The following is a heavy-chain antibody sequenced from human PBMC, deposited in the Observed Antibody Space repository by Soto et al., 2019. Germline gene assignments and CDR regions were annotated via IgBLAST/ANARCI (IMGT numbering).Heavy chain of an antibody. V-gene: IGHV3-30*18. Sequence: GGSLRLSCAASGFTFSSYGMHWVRQAPGKGLEWVAVISYDGSNKYYADSVKGRFTISRDNSKNTLYLQMNSLRAEDTAVYYCAKQRGYSYGYAFDYWGQGTLVTVSS. CDR1: GFTFSSYG. CDR2: ISYDGSNK. D-gene: IGHD5-18*01. CDR3: AKQRGYSYGYAFDY. J-gene: IGHJ4*02.